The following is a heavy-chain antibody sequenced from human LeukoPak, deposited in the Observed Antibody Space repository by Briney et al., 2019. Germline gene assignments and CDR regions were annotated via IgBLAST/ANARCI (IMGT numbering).Heavy chain of an antibody. D-gene: IGHD1-1*01. J-gene: IGHJ3*01. V-gene: IGHV3-23*01. CDR2: ISGSGGST. Sequence: TGGSLTLSCAASGFTFSSYVMSWVRQAPGKGLEWVSAISGSGGSTYYADSVKGRFTISRDNSENTMYLQMNSLRAEDTALYYCAKDNEAFWGQGTMVTVSS. CDR3: AKDNEAF. CDR1: GFTFSSYV.